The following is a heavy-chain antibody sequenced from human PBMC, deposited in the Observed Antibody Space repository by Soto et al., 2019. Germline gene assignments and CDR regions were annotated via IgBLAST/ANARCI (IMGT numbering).Heavy chain of an antibody. J-gene: IGHJ4*02. CDR2: ISTYNGDT. Sequence: ASVKVSCKASGYTFTNYGISWVRQAPGQGLEWMGWISTYNGDTNYAQNLQGRLTMTTDTSTTTVYMELRSLRSDDTAVYYCARELSDYAEVDYWGQGTLVTVSS. V-gene: IGHV1-18*01. D-gene: IGHD4-17*01. CDR1: GYTFTNYG. CDR3: ARELSDYAEVDY.